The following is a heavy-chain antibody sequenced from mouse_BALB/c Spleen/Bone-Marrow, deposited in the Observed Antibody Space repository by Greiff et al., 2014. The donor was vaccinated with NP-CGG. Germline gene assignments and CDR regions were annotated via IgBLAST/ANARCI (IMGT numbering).Heavy chain of an antibody. V-gene: IGHV5-6-3*01. Sequence: VQLQQPGGGLVQPGGSLKLSCAASGFTFSSYGMSWVRQTPDKRLELVATINSNGGSTYYPDSVKGRFTISRDNAKNTRYLQMSSLKSEDTAMYYCARIWAYYAMDYWGQGTSVTVSS. J-gene: IGHJ4*01. CDR3: ARIWAYYAMDY. CDR1: GFTFSSYG. CDR2: INSNGGST. D-gene: IGHD4-1*01.